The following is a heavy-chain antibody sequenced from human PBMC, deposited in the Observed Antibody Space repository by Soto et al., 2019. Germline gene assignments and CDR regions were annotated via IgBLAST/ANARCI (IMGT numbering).Heavy chain of an antibody. CDR1: GDSISSADYY. V-gene: IGHV4-30-4*01. J-gene: IGHJ6*02. CDR3: ARDLWVEPELYYYGMDV. Sequence: PSETLSLTCTVSGDSISSADYYWSWIRQTPGKGLEWIGHIFYSGTTYYNPSLKSRLTISVDTSKNHFSLRLTPVTAADTAVYYCARDLWVEPELYYYGMDVWGQGTTVTVSS. D-gene: IGHD1-1*01. CDR2: IFYSGTT.